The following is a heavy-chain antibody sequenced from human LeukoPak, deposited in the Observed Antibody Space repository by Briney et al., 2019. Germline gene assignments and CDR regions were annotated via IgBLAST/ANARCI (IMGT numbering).Heavy chain of an antibody. D-gene: IGHD6-13*01. CDR3: AKDEEQQLSADAFDI. V-gene: IGHV3-23*01. Sequence: PGGSLRLSCAASGFTFSSYAMSWVRQAPGKGLGWVSAISGSGGSTYYADSVKGRFTISRDNSKNTLYLQMNSLRAEDTAVYYCAKDEEQQLSADAFDIWGQGTMVTVSS. J-gene: IGHJ3*02. CDR2: ISGSGGST. CDR1: GFTFSSYA.